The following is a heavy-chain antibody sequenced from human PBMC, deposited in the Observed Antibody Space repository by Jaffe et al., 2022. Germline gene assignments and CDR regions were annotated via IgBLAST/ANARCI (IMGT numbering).Heavy chain of an antibody. D-gene: IGHD2-15*01. J-gene: IGHJ4*02. CDR3: AKRFPAGCSGGSCYARYFDY. CDR2: ITGSGGTT. CDR1: GFTFNTYA. V-gene: IGHV3-23*01. Sequence: EVQLLESGGGLVQLGGSLRLSCEASGFTFNTYAMSWVRQAPGKGLEWVSGITGSGGTTYYADSVKGRFIISRDNSKNTLYLQMNSLGAEDTAVYFCAKRFPAGCSGGSCYARYFDYWGQGTLVTVSS.